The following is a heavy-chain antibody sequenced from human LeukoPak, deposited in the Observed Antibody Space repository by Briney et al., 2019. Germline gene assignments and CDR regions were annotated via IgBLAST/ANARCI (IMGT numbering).Heavy chain of an antibody. CDR1: GYTFTGYY. J-gene: IGHJ4*02. Sequence: GASVKVSCKASGYTFTGYYMHWVRQAPGQGLEWMGWINPNSGGTNYAQKFQGRVTMTRDTSISTAYMELSRLRSDDTAVYYCARDTKRGSGSYYFDYWGQGTLVTVSS. CDR2: INPNSGGT. D-gene: IGHD3-10*01. CDR3: ARDTKRGSGSYYFDY. V-gene: IGHV1-2*02.